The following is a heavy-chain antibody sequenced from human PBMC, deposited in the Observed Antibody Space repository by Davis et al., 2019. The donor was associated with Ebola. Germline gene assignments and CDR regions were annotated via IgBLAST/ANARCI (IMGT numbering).Heavy chain of an antibody. CDR1: GFTVSSNY. D-gene: IGHD5-12*01. Sequence: GSLRLSCAASGFTVSSNYMSWVRQPPGKGLEWIGEINHSGSTNYNPSLKSRVTISVDTSKNQFSLKLSSVTAADTAVYYCARRRGYSGYGRFDYWGQGTLVTVSS. CDR3: ARRRGYSGYGRFDY. J-gene: IGHJ4*02. V-gene: IGHV4-34*01. CDR2: INHSGST.